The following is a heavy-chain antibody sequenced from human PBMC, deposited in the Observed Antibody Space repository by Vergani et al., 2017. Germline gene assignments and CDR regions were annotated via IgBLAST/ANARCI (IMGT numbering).Heavy chain of an antibody. CDR2: ISGSGGST. Sequence: EVQLLESGGDLVQPGGSLRLSCAASGFPFNHYAMNWVRPAPGKGLEWVSGISGSGGSTYYAGSVKGRFTISRDSSKNTLYLQMNSLSAGDTAVYYCAKAKPRKSGYDYLYYYHAMDVWGQGTTVTVSS. CDR1: GFPFNHYA. D-gene: IGHD5-12*01. CDR3: AKAKPRKSGYDYLYYYHAMDV. V-gene: IGHV3-23*01. J-gene: IGHJ6*02.